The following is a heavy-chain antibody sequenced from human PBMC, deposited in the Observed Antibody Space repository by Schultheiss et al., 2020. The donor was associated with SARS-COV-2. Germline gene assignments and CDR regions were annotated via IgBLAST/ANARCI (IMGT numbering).Heavy chain of an antibody. CDR1: GFTFSSYA. CDR3: AKDDCSGGTCYPDY. D-gene: IGHD2-15*01. CDR2: ISGSGGST. J-gene: IGHJ4*02. Sequence: GGSLRLSCAASGFTFSSYAMSWVRQAPGKGLEWVSTISGSGGSTYYAESVKGRLTISRDNSRNTVYLQMNSLSAEDTAVYYCAKDDCSGGTCYPDYWGQGTLVTVSS. V-gene: IGHV3-23*01.